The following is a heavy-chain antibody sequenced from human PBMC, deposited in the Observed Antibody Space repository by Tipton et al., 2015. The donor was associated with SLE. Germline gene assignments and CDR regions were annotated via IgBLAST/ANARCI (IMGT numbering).Heavy chain of an antibody. CDR1: GFTFSSYW. CDR3: ARGAEISKGYYYYGMDV. V-gene: IGHV3-74*01. J-gene: IGHJ6*02. Sequence: AVSGFTFSSYWMHWVRQAPGKGLVWVSRINSDGSSTSYADSVKGRFTISRDNAKNTLYLQMNSLRAEDTAVYYCARGAEISKGYYYYGMDVWGQGTTVTVSS. CDR2: INSDGSST. D-gene: IGHD3-3*01.